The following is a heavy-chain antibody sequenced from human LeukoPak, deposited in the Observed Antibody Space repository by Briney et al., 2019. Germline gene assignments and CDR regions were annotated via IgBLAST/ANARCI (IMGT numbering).Heavy chain of an antibody. Sequence: ASVRVSCKASGYTFTGYYRHWVRQAPGQGLEWMGWISAYNGNTNYAQKLQGRVTMTTDTSTSTAYMELRSLRSDDTAVYYCATQGNSYRYAFDIWGQGTMVTVSS. CDR1: GYTFTGYY. CDR3: ATQGNSYRYAFDI. J-gene: IGHJ3*02. V-gene: IGHV1-18*04. D-gene: IGHD4-11*01. CDR2: ISAYNGNT.